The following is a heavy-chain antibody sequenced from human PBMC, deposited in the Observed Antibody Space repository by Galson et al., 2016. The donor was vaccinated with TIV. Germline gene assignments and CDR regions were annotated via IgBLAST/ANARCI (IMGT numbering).Heavy chain of an antibody. CDR2: IFPDDSET. Sequence: QSGAEVKKPGESLKISCKVSGYSFISYWIGCVRQMPGEGLEWMGVIFPDDSETPYTPSFEGQVTISADKSISPAYLQGSSRKASDTAMYYWARLGGSYLTRANCGGQGTLVTVAS. D-gene: IGHD1-26*01. J-gene: IGHJ4*02. V-gene: IGHV5-51*01. CDR3: ARLGGSYLTRANC. CDR1: GYSFISYW.